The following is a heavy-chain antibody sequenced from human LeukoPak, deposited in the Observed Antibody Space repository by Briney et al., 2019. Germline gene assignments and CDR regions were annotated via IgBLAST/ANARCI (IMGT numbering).Heavy chain of an antibody. D-gene: IGHD3-9*01. CDR2: ITYDGSNK. CDR1: GLTFSSHC. Sequence: GGSLRLSCAASGLTFSSHCMDWVRQAPGKGLEWVSVITYDGSNKNYAHSVKGRSTISTDNSKNTLYLQMNSLRAEGPAVYYCAKGAGELRYLGWLSHDAFDIWGQGTMVTVPS. V-gene: IGHV3-30*18. J-gene: IGHJ3*02. CDR3: AKGAGELRYLGWLSHDAFDI.